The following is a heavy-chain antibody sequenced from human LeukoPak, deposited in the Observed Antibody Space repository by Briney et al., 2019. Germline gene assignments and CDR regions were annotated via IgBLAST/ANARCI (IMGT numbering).Heavy chain of an antibody. J-gene: IGHJ4*02. CDR1: GYTFTTYY. CDR3: ARDFGIAAAETYFDY. D-gene: IGHD6-13*01. CDR2: INPSGGST. V-gene: IGHV1-46*01. Sequence: GASVKVSCKASGYTFTTYYMHWVRQAPGQGLEWMGIINPSGGSTSYAQKFQDRVTMTRDTSTSTVYMELSSLRPEDTAVYYCARDFGIAAAETYFDYWGQGTLVTVSS.